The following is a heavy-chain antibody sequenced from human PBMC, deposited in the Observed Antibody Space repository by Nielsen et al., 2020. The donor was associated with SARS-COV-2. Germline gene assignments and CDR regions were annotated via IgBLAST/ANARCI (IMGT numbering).Heavy chain of an antibody. J-gene: IGHJ2*01. CDR2: INSDGSST. D-gene: IGHD3-3*01. CDR3: ARDQAITIFGVDTDL. V-gene: IGHV3-74*01. CDR1: GFTFSSYW. Sequence: GESLKISCAASGFTFSSYWMHWVRQAPGKGLVWVSRINSDGSSTSYADSVKGRFTISRDNAKNTLYLQMNSLRAEDTAVYYCARDQAITIFGVDTDLWGRGTLVTVSS.